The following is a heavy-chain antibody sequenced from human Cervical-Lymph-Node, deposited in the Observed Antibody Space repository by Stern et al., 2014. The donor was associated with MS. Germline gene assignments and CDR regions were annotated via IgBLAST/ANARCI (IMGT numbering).Heavy chain of an antibody. D-gene: IGHD3-10*01. CDR3: AHYGSSAARRPHAFDV. CDR1: GFSINTFAVG. V-gene: IGHV2-5*02. J-gene: IGHJ3*01. Sequence: QVTLRESGPTLVKPTQTLTLTCTFSGFSINTFAVGVGWVRQPPGKALEWLALLYYDDDKRYSPSLKSRLTITKDPSKNQVVLTMTNMDPVDTATYYCAHYGSSAARRPHAFDVWGQGIVVTVSS. CDR2: LYYDDDK.